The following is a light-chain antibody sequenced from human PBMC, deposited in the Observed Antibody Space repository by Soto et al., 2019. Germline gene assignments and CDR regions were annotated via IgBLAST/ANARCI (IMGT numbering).Light chain of an antibody. Sequence: DIVMTQSPDSLAVSLGERATINCKSSQSLLYSSNNKNYLAWYQQKPGQPPKLLIYWASTRESGVPDRFSGSGSGTDFTLTISSLQAEDVAVYNCQQYYSTPPTFGQGTKVEIK. CDR1: QSLLYSSNNKNY. CDR3: QQYYSTPPT. V-gene: IGKV4-1*01. CDR2: WAS. J-gene: IGKJ1*01.